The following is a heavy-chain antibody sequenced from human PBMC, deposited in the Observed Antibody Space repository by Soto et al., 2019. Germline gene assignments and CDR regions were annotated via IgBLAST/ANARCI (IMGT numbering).Heavy chain of an antibody. D-gene: IGHD1-7*01. CDR1: GGTFSSYA. Sequence: SVKVSCKASGGTFSSYAISWVRQAPGRGLEWMGGIIPIFGTANYAQKFQGRVTITADESTSTAYMELSSLRSEDTAVYYCERDRGGINGNTFFYYGMDVWGQGTTVTVSS. J-gene: IGHJ6*02. CDR2: IIPIFGTA. V-gene: IGHV1-69*13. CDR3: ERDRGGINGNTFFYYGMDV.